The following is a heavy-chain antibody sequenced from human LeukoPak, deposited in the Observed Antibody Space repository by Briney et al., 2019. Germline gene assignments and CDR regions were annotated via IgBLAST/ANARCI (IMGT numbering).Heavy chain of an antibody. V-gene: IGHV1-2*06. J-gene: IGHJ4*02. Sequence: ASVKVSCKASGYTFTSYYMHWVRQAPGQGLEWMGRINPNSGGTNYAQKFQGRVTMTRDTSISTAYMELSRLRSDDTAVYYCARDDYYDSSGYYRVSSFDYWGQGTLVTVSS. CDR3: ARDDYYDSSGYYRVSSFDY. D-gene: IGHD3-22*01. CDR1: GYTFTSYY. CDR2: INPNSGGT.